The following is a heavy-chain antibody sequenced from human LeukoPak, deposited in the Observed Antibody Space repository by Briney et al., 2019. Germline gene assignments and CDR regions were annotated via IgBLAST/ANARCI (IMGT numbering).Heavy chain of an antibody. Sequence: GGSLRLSCAASGFTFSSYEMNWVRQAPGKGLEWVSYISSSGSTIYYADSVKGRFTISRDNSKNTLYLQMNSLRAEDTAVYYCARPDIVLMVYAAHFDYWGQGTLVTVSS. V-gene: IGHV3-48*03. CDR1: GFTFSSYE. CDR2: ISSSGSTI. J-gene: IGHJ4*02. CDR3: ARPDIVLMVYAAHFDY. D-gene: IGHD2-8*01.